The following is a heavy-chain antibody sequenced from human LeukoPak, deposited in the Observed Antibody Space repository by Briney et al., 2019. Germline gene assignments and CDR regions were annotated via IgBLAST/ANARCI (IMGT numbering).Heavy chain of an antibody. J-gene: IGHJ6*03. CDR1: GFTFDDYG. V-gene: IGHV3-20*04. Sequence: GGSLRLSCAASGFTFDDYGMSWVRQAPGKGLEWVSGINWNGGSTGYADSVKGRFTISRDNAKNTLYLQMTSLSAEDTAVYYALAGYYYYYMDVWGKGTTVTVSS. CDR2: INWNGGST. CDR3: LAGYYYYYMDV. D-gene: IGHD3-16*01.